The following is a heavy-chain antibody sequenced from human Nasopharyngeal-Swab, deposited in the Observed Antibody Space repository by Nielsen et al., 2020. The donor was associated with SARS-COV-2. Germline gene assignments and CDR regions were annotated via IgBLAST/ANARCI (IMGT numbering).Heavy chain of an antibody. V-gene: IGHV1-8*01. Sequence: ASVKVSCKASGYTFGSYHINWVRQASGQGPEWMVWMNPLSDNTGYAQKFQGRVTMTTNTSISAAYMELSSLRSQDTAVYYCARGHPLDAFDIWGQGTMVTVSS. J-gene: IGHJ3*02. CDR2: MNPLSDNT. CDR1: GYTFGSYH. CDR3: ARGHPLDAFDI.